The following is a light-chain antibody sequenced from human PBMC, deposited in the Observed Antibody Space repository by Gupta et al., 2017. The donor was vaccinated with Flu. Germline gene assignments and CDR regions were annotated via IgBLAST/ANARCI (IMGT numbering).Light chain of an antibody. J-gene: IGLJ2*01. V-gene: IGLV1-44*01. CDR1: SSNIGRNP. CDR3: AAWDDRLNGLVV. Sequence: SSNIGRNPVNWYQQLPGTAPKLLIHSNDQRPSGVPNRFSGSKSGTSASLAISGLQSDDEADYYCAAWDDRLNGLVVFGGGTKLTVL. CDR2: SND.